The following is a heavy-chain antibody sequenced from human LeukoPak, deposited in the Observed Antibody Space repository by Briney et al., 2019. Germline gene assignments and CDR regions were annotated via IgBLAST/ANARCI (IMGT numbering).Heavy chain of an antibody. CDR3: ARVPYSISSMDY. Sequence: GEPLKISCKSSGYTFSNYWIGWVRQMPGKGLEWMGIIYPGDSGTRYSPSFEGQVSISADKSISTAYLQWSSLKASDTAMYYCARVPYSISSMDYWGQGTLVTVSS. V-gene: IGHV5-51*01. D-gene: IGHD6-6*01. CDR2: IYPGDSGT. CDR1: GYTFSNYW. J-gene: IGHJ4*02.